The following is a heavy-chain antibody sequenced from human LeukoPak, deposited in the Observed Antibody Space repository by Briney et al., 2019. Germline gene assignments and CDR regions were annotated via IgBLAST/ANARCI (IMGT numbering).Heavy chain of an antibody. CDR2: IRYDGTNK. V-gene: IGHV3-30*02. Sequence: PGGSLRLSCAASGFTFSSYGMRWVRQAPGKGLEWVAFIRYDGTNKFYGDSVKGRFTISRDNSKNTLDLQMNSLRTEDTAVYYCAKEDGYYDSCLWPWGRGTLVTVSS. J-gene: IGHJ5*02. D-gene: IGHD3-22*01. CDR1: GFTFSSYG. CDR3: AKEDGYYDSCLWP.